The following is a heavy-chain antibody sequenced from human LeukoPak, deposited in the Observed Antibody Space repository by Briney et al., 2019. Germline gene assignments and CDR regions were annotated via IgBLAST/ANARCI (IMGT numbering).Heavy chain of an antibody. Sequence: PGGSLRLSCAASGFTFSNYGMHWVRQAPGKGLEWVALIWYDGSNKYYEDSVKGRFTISRDNSRNTLYLQMNSLRAEDTAVYYCARDSGDDYGGDYYYYGMDVWGQGTTVTVSS. J-gene: IGHJ6*02. CDR2: IWYDGSNK. CDR3: ARDSGDDYGGDYYYYGMDV. CDR1: GFTFSNYG. V-gene: IGHV3-30*02. D-gene: IGHD4-23*01.